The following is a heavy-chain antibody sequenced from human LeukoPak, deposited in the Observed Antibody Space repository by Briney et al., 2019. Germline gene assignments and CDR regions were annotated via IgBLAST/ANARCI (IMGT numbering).Heavy chain of an antibody. J-gene: IGHJ4*02. CDR1: GYTLTELS. D-gene: IGHD4-17*01. CDR3: ATGGNGVTTESHFDY. Sequence: ASVKVSCKVSGYTLTELSMHWVRQAPGKGLEWMGGFDPEDGETIYAQKFQGRVTMTEDTSTDTAYMELSSLRSEDTAVYYCATGGNGVTTESHFDYWSQGTLVTVSS. CDR2: FDPEDGET. V-gene: IGHV1-24*01.